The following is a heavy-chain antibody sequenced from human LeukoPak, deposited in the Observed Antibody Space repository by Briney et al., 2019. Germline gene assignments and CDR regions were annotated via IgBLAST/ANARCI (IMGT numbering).Heavy chain of an antibody. V-gene: IGHV3-23*01. J-gene: IGHJ4*02. CDR3: AKHVGYSYGYYFDY. Sequence: PGGSLRLSCAASGFTFSSYAMSWVRQAPGKELEWVSGISGSGGSTDYADSVKGRFTISRDNSKNTLYLQMNSLRAEDTAVYYCAKHVGYSYGYYFDYWGQGTLVTVSS. CDR1: GFTFSSYA. D-gene: IGHD5-18*01. CDR2: ISGSGGST.